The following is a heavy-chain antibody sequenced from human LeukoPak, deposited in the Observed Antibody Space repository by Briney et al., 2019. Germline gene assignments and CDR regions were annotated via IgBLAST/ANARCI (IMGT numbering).Heavy chain of an antibody. CDR3: ARDGGGSYQFFDY. D-gene: IGHD1-26*01. CDR2: ISSNGGST. CDR1: GFTFSSYG. V-gene: IGHV3-64*01. Sequence: GRSLRLSCAASGFTFSSYGMHWVRQAPGKGLEYVSAISSNGGSTYYANSVKGRFTISRDNSKNTLYLQMGSLRAEDMAVYYCARDGGGSYQFFDYWGQGTLVTVSS. J-gene: IGHJ4*02.